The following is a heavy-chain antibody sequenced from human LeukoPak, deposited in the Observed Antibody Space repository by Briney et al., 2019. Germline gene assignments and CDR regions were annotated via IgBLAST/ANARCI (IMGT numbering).Heavy chain of an antibody. J-gene: IGHJ5*02. Sequence: ASVKVSCKASGYTFTSYYMHWVRQAPGQGLEWMGWIYTNNGNTNYAQKFQGRVTVTTDTSTSTAYMELTSLRSDDTAVYYCARVKTARNHNWFDPWGQGTLVTVSS. CDR1: GYTFTSYY. CDR3: ARVKTARNHNWFDP. V-gene: IGHV1-18*04. D-gene: IGHD5-18*01. CDR2: IYTNNGNT.